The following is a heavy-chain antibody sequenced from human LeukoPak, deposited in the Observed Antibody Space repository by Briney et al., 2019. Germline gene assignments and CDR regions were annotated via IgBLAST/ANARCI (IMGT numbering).Heavy chain of an antibody. D-gene: IGHD3-9*01. V-gene: IGHV4-38-2*02. J-gene: IGHJ5*02. CDR2: IYHSGST. CDR3: ARIKAGYYNILTGPPDP. CDR1: GYSISSGYY. Sequence: SETLSLTCTVSGYSISSGYYWGWIRQPPGKGLEWIGSIYHSGSTYYNPSLKSRVTMSVDTSKNQFSLKLSSVTAADTAVYYCARIKAGYYNILTGPPDPWGQGTLVTVSS.